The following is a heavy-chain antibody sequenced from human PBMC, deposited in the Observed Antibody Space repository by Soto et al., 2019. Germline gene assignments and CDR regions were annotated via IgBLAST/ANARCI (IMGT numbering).Heavy chain of an antibody. CDR2: ISSSSSTI. J-gene: IGHJ4*02. CDR1: GFTFSSYS. Sequence: EVQLVESGGGLVQPGGSLRLSCAASGFTFSSYSMNWVRQAPGKGLEWVSYISSSSSTIYYAHSVKGRFTISRDNAKNSLYLQMTSLRAEDTAVYYCARANYYGSPGDFDYWGQGTLVTVSS. CDR3: ARANYYGSPGDFDY. V-gene: IGHV3-48*01. D-gene: IGHD3-10*01.